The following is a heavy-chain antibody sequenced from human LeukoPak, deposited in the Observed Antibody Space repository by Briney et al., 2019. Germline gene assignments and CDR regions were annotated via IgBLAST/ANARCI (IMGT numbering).Heavy chain of an antibody. CDR1: GFTFSSYS. V-gene: IGHV3-21*01. Sequence: KAGGSLRLSCAASGFTFSSYSMTWVRQAPGKGLEWVSSISSSSSYIYYADSVKGRFTISRDNAKNSLYLQMNSLRAEDTAVYYCARDLPTGTSRMVRAGHDYWGQGTLVTVSS. CDR2: ISSSSSYI. CDR3: ARDLPTGTSRMVRAGHDY. D-gene: IGHD3-10*01. J-gene: IGHJ4*02.